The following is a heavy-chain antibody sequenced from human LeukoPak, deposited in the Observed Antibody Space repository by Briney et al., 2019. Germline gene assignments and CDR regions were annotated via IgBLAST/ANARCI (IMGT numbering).Heavy chain of an antibody. Sequence: PSETLSLTCTVSGVSISSGGYYWSWIRQHPGKGLEWIGYIYYSGSTYYNPSLKSRVTISVDTSKNQFSLKLSSVTAADTAVYYCARGPPYYYDSSGTFDYWGQGTLVTVSS. CDR3: ARGPPYYYDSSGTFDY. V-gene: IGHV4-31*03. J-gene: IGHJ4*02. D-gene: IGHD3-22*01. CDR2: IYYSGST. CDR1: GVSISSGGYY.